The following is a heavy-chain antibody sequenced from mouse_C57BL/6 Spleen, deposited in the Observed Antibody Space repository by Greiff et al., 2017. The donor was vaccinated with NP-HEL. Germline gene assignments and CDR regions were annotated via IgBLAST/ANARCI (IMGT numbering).Heavy chain of an antibody. CDR2: IYPGDGDT. CDR1: GYAFSSSW. V-gene: IGHV1-82*01. Sequence: VQLVESGPELVKPGASVKISCKASGYAFSSSWMNWVKQRPGKGLEWIGRIYPGDGDTNYNGKFKGKATLTADKSSSTAYMQLSSLTSEDSAVYFCAVITTAYYYAMDYWGQGTSVTVSS. D-gene: IGHD2-4*01. J-gene: IGHJ4*01. CDR3: AVITTAYYYAMDY.